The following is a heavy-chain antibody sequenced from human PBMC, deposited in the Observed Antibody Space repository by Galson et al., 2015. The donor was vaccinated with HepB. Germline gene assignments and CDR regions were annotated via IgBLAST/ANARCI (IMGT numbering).Heavy chain of an antibody. CDR1: GFTFSSYS. CDR3: ARQYYYDSSGYYDY. D-gene: IGHD3-22*01. CDR2: ISSSSSTI. Sequence: SLRLSCAASGFTFSSYSMNWVRQAPGKGLEWVSYISSSSSTIYYADSVKGRFTISRDNAKNSLYLQMNSLRAEDTAVYYCARQYYYDSSGYYDYWGQGTLVTVSS. V-gene: IGHV3-48*01. J-gene: IGHJ4*02.